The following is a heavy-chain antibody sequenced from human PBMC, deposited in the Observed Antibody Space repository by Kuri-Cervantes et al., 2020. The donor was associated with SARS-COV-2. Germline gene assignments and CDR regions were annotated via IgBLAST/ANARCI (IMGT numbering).Heavy chain of an antibody. CDR2: IGPSGTTK. CDR3: AKDESAWEWYYYYYMDV. V-gene: IGHV3-11*04. J-gene: IGHJ6*03. D-gene: IGHD1-26*01. Sequence: GGSLRLSCTASGFIFSDYYMTWIRQAPGKGLEWVSNIGPSGTTKYYADSVKGRFTISRDNAKNSLYLQMSSLRAEDTALYYCAKDESAWEWYYYYYMDVWGKGTTVTVSS. CDR1: GFIFSDYY.